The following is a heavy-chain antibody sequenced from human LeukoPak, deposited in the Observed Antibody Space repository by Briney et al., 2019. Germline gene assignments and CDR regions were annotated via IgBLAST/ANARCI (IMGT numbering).Heavy chain of an antibody. V-gene: IGHV3-7*05. CDR1: GFXFNTYW. CDR2: INQDGSEK. CDR3: TTFYTRLTDY. D-gene: IGHD2/OR15-2a*01. J-gene: IGHJ4*02. Sequence: GGSLRLSCGASGFXFNTYWINWVRQAPGKGLEWLASINQDGSEKYYVDSVKGRFTISRDNAKNSLYLQMNSLRAEDTAVYYCTTFYTRLTDYWGQGTLVTVSS.